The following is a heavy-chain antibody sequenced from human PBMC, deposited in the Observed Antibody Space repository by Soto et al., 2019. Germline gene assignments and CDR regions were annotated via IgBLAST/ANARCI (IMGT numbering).Heavy chain of an antibody. D-gene: IGHD3-10*01. CDR1: GFTFSSYW. Sequence: GGSLRLSCAASGFTFSSYWMHWVRQAPGKGLVWVSRINNDGSSISYADSVKGRFTISRDNAKNTLYLQMNSLRVEDTAVYYCAKVGYYGSGSLGFDPWGQGTLVTVSS. CDR3: AKVGYYGSGSLGFDP. J-gene: IGHJ5*02. V-gene: IGHV3-74*01. CDR2: INNDGSSI.